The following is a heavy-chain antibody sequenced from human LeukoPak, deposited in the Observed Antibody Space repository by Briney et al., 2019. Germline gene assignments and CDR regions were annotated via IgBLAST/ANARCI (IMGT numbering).Heavy chain of an antibody. V-gene: IGHV3-33*01. CDR3: AREGSSTIYFGSRTHSGGAFDI. CDR2: IWNDGSNK. CDR1: GFTLSNYG. D-gene: IGHD3-10*01. J-gene: IGHJ3*02. Sequence: PGRSLRLSCAASGFTLSNYGIHWVRQAPGKGLEWVAIIWNDGSNKYYGDSVKGRFTISRDNSKNTAYLQMNSLRGEDTALYYCAREGSSTIYFGSRTHSGGAFDIWGQGTVVTVSS.